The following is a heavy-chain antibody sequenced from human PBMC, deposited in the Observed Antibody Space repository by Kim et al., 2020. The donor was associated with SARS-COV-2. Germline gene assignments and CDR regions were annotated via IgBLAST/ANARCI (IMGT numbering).Heavy chain of an antibody. CDR2: IWYDGSNK. D-gene: IGHD1-26*01. Sequence: GGSLRLSCAASGFTFSSYGMHWVRQAPGKGLEWVAVIWYDGSNKYYADSVKGRFTISRDNSKNTLYLQMNSLRAEDTAVYYCAKDPASGAYSGSYFYSWGQGTLVTVSS. CDR3: AKDPASGAYSGSYFYS. V-gene: IGHV3-33*06. J-gene: IGHJ4*02. CDR1: GFTFSSYG.